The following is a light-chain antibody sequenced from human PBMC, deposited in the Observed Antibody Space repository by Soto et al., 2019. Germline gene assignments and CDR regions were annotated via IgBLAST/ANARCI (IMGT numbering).Light chain of an antibody. V-gene: IGLV4-69*01. CDR1: SGHSNYA. J-gene: IGLJ2*01. CDR3: QTWGTGIQV. CDR2: LSSDGSH. Sequence: QPVLTQSPSASASLGASVKLTCTLSSGHSNYAIAWHQQRPEKGPRYLMKLSSDGSHSKGDGIPDRFSGSISGAERYLTISSLQSEDEADYYCQTWGTGIQVFGGGTQLTVL.